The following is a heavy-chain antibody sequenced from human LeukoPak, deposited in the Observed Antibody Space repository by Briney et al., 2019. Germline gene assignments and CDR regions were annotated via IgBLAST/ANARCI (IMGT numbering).Heavy chain of an antibody. V-gene: IGHV3-49*04. CDR2: IRSKAYGGTT. Sequence: PGRSLRLSCTASGFTVGDYAMSWVRDAPGKGLGWGGFIRSKAYGGTTEYAASVKGRFTLSRNDSKSIAYLQMNSLKTEDADVYYCRFARAPEDDYWGQGTLLTVSS. D-gene: IGHD3-3*01. CDR3: RFARAPEDDY. CDR1: GFTVGDYA. J-gene: IGHJ4*02.